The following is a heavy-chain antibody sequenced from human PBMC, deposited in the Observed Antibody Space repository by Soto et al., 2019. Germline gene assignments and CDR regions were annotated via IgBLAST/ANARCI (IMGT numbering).Heavy chain of an antibody. D-gene: IGHD3-3*01. V-gene: IGHV3-11*01. J-gene: IGHJ4*02. CDR1: GYTFSDYY. Sequence: QVQLVESGGDLVKPGGSLRLSCAASGYTFSDYYMSWIRQAPGKGLEWISYIDTSGTKIYYADSVKGRFTITTDNAKNSLYLEMNSLRDEDTAVYYCASHYDMWSGYPSPVDYWGQGTLVTVSS. CDR2: IDTSGTKI. CDR3: ASHYDMWSGYPSPVDY.